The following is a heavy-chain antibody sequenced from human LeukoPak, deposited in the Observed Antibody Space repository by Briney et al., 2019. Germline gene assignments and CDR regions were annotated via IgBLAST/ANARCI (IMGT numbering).Heavy chain of an antibody. J-gene: IGHJ3*02. Sequence: GGSLRLSCAASGFTFSSYSMNWVRQAPGKGLEWVSYISSSSSTIYYADSVKGRFTISRDNSKNTLYLQMNSLRAEDTAVYYCAKALTSGWYLDAFNIWGQGTMVTVSS. V-gene: IGHV3-48*01. CDR3: AKALTSGWYLDAFNI. D-gene: IGHD6-19*01. CDR2: ISSSSSTI. CDR1: GFTFSSYS.